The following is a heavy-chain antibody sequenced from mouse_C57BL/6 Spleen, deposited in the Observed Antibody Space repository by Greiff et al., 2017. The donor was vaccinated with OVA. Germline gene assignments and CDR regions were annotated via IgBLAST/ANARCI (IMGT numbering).Heavy chain of an antibody. CDR3: ARERVGDWYVDV. CDR2: ISYDGSN. CDR1: GYSITSGYY. V-gene: IGHV3-6*01. D-gene: IGHD1-1*01. J-gene: IGHJ1*03. Sequence: EVQLQESGPGLVKPSQSLSLTCSVTGYSITSGYYWNWLRQFPGNKLEWMGYISYDGSNNYNPSLKKRISFTRDTSKNQFFLKLNSVTTEDTATYYCARERVGDWYVDVWGTGTTVTVSS.